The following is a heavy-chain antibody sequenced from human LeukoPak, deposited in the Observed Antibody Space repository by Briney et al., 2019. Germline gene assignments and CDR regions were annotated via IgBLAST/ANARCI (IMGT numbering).Heavy chain of an antibody. CDR2: INQDGSDK. CDR1: GFSLSNYW. D-gene: IGHD3-10*01. Sequence: PGGSLRFSCAASGFSLSNYWMSWVRQAPGKGLEWVANINQDGSDKYYVDSVMGRFTISKDNAKNSVYLQMNSLRPEDTAIYYCAWYGVRHGLDVWGQGTTVTVSS. J-gene: IGHJ6*02. CDR3: AWYGVRHGLDV. V-gene: IGHV3-7*01.